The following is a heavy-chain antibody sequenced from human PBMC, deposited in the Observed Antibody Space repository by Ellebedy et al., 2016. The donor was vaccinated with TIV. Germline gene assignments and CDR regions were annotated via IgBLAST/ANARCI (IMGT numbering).Heavy chain of an antibody. D-gene: IGHD3-10*01. Sequence: GESLKISXAASEFTFSSYGIHWVRQAPGKGLEWVAVIWYDGSNQYYADSVKGRFTISRDNSKNTLYLQMNSLRAEDTAVYYCTRDRFGELFYDYWGQGTLVTVSS. CDR2: IWYDGSNQ. CDR1: EFTFSSYG. J-gene: IGHJ4*02. CDR3: TRDRFGELFYDY. V-gene: IGHV3-33*01.